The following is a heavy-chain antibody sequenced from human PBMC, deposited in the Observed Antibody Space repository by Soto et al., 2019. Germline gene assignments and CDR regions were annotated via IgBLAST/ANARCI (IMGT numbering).Heavy chain of an antibody. Sequence: QSLTCTVSGGSISSGGYYWSWIRQHPGKGLEWIGYIYYSGSTYYNPSLKSRVTISVDTSKNQFSLKLSSVTAADTAVYYCATNPKVGYCSSTSCEPTDAFDIWGQGTMVTVSS. CDR3: ATNPKVGYCSSTSCEPTDAFDI. V-gene: IGHV4-31*03. CDR2: IYYSGST. J-gene: IGHJ3*02. CDR1: GGSISSGGYY. D-gene: IGHD2-2*01.